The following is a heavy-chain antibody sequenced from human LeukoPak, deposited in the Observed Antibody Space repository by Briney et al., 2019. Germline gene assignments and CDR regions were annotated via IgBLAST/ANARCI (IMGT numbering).Heavy chain of an antibody. CDR2: INHSGST. CDR1: GGSFSGYY. Sequence: SETLSLTCAVYGGSFSGYYWSWIRQPPGKGLEWIGEINHSGSTNYNPSLKGRVTISVDTSKNQFSLKLSSVTAADTAVYYYAREISSGFPYYYYYYMDVWGKGTTVTVSS. V-gene: IGHV4-34*01. J-gene: IGHJ6*03. CDR3: AREISSGFPYYYYYYMDV. D-gene: IGHD3-3*01.